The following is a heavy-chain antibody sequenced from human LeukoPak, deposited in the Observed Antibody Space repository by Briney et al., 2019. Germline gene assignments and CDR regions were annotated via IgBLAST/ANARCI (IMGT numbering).Heavy chain of an antibody. CDR3: ARDSDYYDSTNYGMDV. CDR1: GYTFTSYG. D-gene: IGHD3-22*01. V-gene: IGHV1-18*01. CDR2: ISAYNGNT. Sequence: GASVKVSCKASGYTFTSYGISWVRQAPGQGLEWMGWISAYNGNTNYAQKLQGRVTMTTDTSTSTAYMELRSLRSDDTAVYYCARDSDYYDSTNYGMDVWGQGTTVTVSS. J-gene: IGHJ6*02.